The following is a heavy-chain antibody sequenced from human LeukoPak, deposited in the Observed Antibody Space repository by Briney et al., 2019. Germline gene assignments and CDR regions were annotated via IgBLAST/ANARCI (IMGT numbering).Heavy chain of an antibody. CDR2: ISAYNGNT. D-gene: IGHD5-24*01. J-gene: IGHJ4*02. V-gene: IGHV1-18*01. CDR3: ARDGWVEMATITYPFDY. CDR1: GYTFTSYG. Sequence: ASVKVSCKASGYTFTSYGISWVRRAPGQGLEWMGWISAYNGNTNYAQKLQGRVTMTTDTSTSTAYMELRSLRSDDTAVYYCARDGWVEMATITYPFDYWGQGTLVTVSS.